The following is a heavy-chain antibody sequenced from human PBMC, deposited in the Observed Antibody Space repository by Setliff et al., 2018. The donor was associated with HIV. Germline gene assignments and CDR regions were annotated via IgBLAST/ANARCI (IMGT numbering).Heavy chain of an antibody. CDR2: IYHSGSP. V-gene: IGHV4-38-2*02. CDR1: GYSIISDYY. Sequence: LSLTCAVSGYSIISDYYWGWIRQSPGKGLEWIENIYHSGSPYYNPSLRSGVTILIDTSKKQSSRRLRSVTAADTAVYYCARDNSYYYGSGSHYWYGMDVWGQGTTVTVSS. CDR3: ARDNSYYYGSGSHYWYGMDV. D-gene: IGHD3-10*01. J-gene: IGHJ6*02.